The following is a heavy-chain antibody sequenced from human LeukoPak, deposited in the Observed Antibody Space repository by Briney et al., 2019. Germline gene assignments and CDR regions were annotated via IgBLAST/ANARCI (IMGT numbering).Heavy chain of an antibody. Sequence: GRSLRLSCAASGFTFSSYAMHWVRQAPGKGLEWVAVISYDGSNKYYADSVKGRFTISRDNSKNTLYLQMNSLRAEDTAVYYCAKDRGGWSGDYWGQGTLVTVSS. CDR1: GFTFSSYA. V-gene: IGHV3-30-3*01. CDR2: ISYDGSNK. D-gene: IGHD6-19*01. J-gene: IGHJ4*02. CDR3: AKDRGGWSGDY.